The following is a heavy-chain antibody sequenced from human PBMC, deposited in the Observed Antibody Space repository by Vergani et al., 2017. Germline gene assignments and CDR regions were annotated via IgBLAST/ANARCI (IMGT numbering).Heavy chain of an antibody. CDR1: GFTVSSNY. V-gene: IGHV3-66*01. Sequence: EVQLVESGGGLVQPGGSLRLSCAASGFTVSSNYMSWVRRAPGKGLEWVSVIYSGGSTYYADSVKGRFNISIDNSKNTLYLQMNSLRAEDTAVYYCAREDPKGCRDYDMDVWGQGTTVTVSS. D-gene: IGHD2-15*01. J-gene: IGHJ6*02. CDR3: AREDPKGCRDYDMDV. CDR2: IYSGGST.